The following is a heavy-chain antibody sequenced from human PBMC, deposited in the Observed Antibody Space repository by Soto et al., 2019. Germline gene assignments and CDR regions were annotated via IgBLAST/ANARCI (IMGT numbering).Heavy chain of an antibody. CDR1: GYTFTGYY. D-gene: IGHD2-2*01. Sequence: ASVKVSCKASGYTFTGYYMHWVRPAPGQGLEWMGWLNPNSGGANYAQKFQGWVTMTRDTSISTAYMELSRLRSDDTAVYYCARGIVVVPAATSPYGMDVWGQGTTVTVSS. CDR3: ARGIVVVPAATSPYGMDV. V-gene: IGHV1-2*04. J-gene: IGHJ6*02. CDR2: LNPNSGGA.